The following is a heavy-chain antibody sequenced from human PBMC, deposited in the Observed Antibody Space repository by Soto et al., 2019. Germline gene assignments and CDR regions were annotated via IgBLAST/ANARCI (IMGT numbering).Heavy chain of an antibody. D-gene: IGHD3-10*01. CDR2: IYSGGST. V-gene: IGHV3-66*01. Sequence: EVQLVESGGGLVQPGGSLRLSCAASGFTVSSNYMSWVRQAPGKGLEWVSVIYSGGSTYYADSVKGRFTISRDNSKNTLYLQMNSRRAEDTAVYYCARDDRITMVRGVTSRFDYWGQGTLVTVSS. CDR3: ARDDRITMVRGVTSRFDY. J-gene: IGHJ4*02. CDR1: GFTVSSNY.